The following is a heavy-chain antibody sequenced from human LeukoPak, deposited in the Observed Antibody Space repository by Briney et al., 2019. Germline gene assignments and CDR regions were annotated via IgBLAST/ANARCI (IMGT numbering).Heavy chain of an antibody. D-gene: IGHD3-10*01. V-gene: IGHV3-30*02. J-gene: IGHJ4*02. CDR3: ARGETARRGAFDY. Sequence: GGSLRLXCAASGFTFSSYGMHWVRQAPGKGLEWVAFIRNDGLNKYYVDSVKGRFTLSRDNSKNTLYLQMNSLRGEDTAVYSCARGETARRGAFDYWGQGTLVTVSS. CDR1: GFTFSSYG. CDR2: IRNDGLNK.